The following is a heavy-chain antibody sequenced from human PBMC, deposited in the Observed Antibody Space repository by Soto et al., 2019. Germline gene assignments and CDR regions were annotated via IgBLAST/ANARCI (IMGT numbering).Heavy chain of an antibody. Sequence: GGSLRLSCAASGFTFSSYAMSWVRQAPGKGLEWVSVISGSGGSKYYADSVKGRFTISRDNSKNTLYLQMNSLRAEDTAVYYCAKDREDIVLNWFDPWGQGTLVTVSS. CDR1: GFTFSSYA. D-gene: IGHD2-8*02. J-gene: IGHJ5*02. CDR3: AKDREDIVLNWFDP. CDR2: ISGSGGSK. V-gene: IGHV3-23*01.